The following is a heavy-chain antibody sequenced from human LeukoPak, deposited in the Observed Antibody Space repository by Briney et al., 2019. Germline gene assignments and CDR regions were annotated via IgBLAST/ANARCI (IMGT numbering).Heavy chain of an antibody. D-gene: IGHD2-2*01. CDR3: ARGALDCSSTSCRPYYFDY. CDR1: GGSISSGGYY. V-gene: IGHV4-31*03. J-gene: IGHJ4*02. CDR2: IYDSGST. Sequence: SQTLSLTCIVSGGSISSGGYYWSWIRQHPGKGLEWIGYIYDSGSTYYNPSLKSRVTISVDTSKNQFSLKLSSVTAADTAVYYCARGALDCSSTSCRPYYFDYWGQGTLVTVSS.